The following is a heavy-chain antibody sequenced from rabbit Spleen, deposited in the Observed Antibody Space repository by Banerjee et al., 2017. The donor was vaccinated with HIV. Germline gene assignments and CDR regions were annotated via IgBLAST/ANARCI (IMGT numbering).Heavy chain of an antibody. CDR2: IDGGSSGST. D-gene: IGHD1-1*01. CDR1: GFSFSSSYH. Sequence: QEQLVESGGGLVQPEGSLTLTCTASGFSFSSSYHVCWVRQAPGKGLEWIVCIDGGSSGSTYYATWAKGRFTVSKTSSTTGTLQMTSLTAADTATYFCARYLNGGALYTTMDLWGPGTLVTVS. J-gene: IGHJ6*01. CDR3: ARYLNGGALYTTMDL. V-gene: IGHV1S45*01.